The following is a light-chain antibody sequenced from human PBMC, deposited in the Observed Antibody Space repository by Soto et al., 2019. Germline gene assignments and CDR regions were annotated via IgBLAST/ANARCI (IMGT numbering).Light chain of an antibody. CDR2: EVS. J-gene: IGLJ1*01. Sequence: QSALTQPASVSGSPVQAIAISCTGTSGDVGSYNLVSWYQQHPGKAPKLMIYEVSKRPSGVSNRFSGSKSGNTASLTISGLQAEDEADYYCCSYAGSSTYVFGTGTKLTVL. CDR1: SGDVGSYNL. V-gene: IGLV2-23*02. CDR3: CSYAGSSTYV.